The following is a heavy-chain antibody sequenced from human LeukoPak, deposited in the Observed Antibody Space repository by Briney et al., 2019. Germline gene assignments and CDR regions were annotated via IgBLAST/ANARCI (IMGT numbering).Heavy chain of an antibody. J-gene: IGHJ4*02. D-gene: IGHD6-19*01. V-gene: IGHV3-21*01. Sequence: GGSLRLSCAASGFXFSSYRMNWVRRAPGKGLEWVSSISSSSSYIYYADSVKGRFTISRDNAKNSLYLQMNSLRAEDTAVYYCAREGSGVAGHFDYWGQGTLVTVSS. CDR1: GFXFSSYR. CDR2: ISSSSSYI. CDR3: AREGSGVAGHFDY.